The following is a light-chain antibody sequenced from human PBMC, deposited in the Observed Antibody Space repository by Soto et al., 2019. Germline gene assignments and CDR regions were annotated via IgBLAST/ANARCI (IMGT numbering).Light chain of an antibody. Sequence: QSALTQPPSASGSPGHSVTISCTRTKNDSGVYDFVSWYQHHPGKAPRLIIYEVVQRPSGVPDRFSGSKSGNTASLTVSGLQAADEADYFCKSYAGSNADVFGSGTKVTVL. CDR1: KNDSGVYDF. V-gene: IGLV2-8*01. J-gene: IGLJ1*01. CDR2: EVV. CDR3: KSYAGSNADV.